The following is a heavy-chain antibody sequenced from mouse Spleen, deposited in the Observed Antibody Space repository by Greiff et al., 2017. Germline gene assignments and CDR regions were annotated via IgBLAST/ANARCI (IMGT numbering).Heavy chain of an antibody. J-gene: IGHJ4*01. D-gene: IGHD3-2*01. CDR2: INPYNGGT. Sequence: VQLQQSGAELVRPGASVTLSCKASGYTFTDYYMNWVKQSHGKSLEWIGVINPYNGGTSYNQKFKGKATLTVDKSSSTAYMELNSLTSEDSAVYYCASDSSGYDYAMDYWGQGTSVTVSS. V-gene: IGHV1-19*01. CDR1: GYTFTDYY. CDR3: ASDSSGYDYAMDY.